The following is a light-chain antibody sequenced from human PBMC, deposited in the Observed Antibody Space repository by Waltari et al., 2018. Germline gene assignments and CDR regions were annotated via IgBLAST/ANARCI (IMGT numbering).Light chain of an antibody. Sequence: DVQMTQSPPSLSASVGDRVTITCRASQSISGQLNWYQHKPWKGPNLLIYAASSLKNGVPSSFSGTRSGTDFSLTISSLQPEDFATYYCQQSYTLPYTFGQGTKLEI. CDR3: QQSYTLPYT. J-gene: IGKJ2*01. CDR1: QSISGQ. V-gene: IGKV1-39*01. CDR2: AAS.